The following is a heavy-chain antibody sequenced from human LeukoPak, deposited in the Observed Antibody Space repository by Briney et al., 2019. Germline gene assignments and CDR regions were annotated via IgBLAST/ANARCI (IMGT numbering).Heavy chain of an antibody. CDR1: GFTFSNFA. CDR2: ISSSSSHT. D-gene: IGHD6-13*01. J-gene: IGHJ4*02. CDR3: ARVGSIAAAGTPDY. Sequence: SGGSLRLSCAASGFTFSNFAMTWIRQAPGKGLEWLSYISSSSSHTNYADSVKGRFTISRDNAKNSLSLQVNSLRADDTAVYYCARVGSIAAAGTPDYWGQGTLVTVSS. V-gene: IGHV3-11*06.